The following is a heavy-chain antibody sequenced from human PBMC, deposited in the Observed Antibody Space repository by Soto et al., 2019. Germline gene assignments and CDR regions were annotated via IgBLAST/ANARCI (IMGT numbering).Heavy chain of an antibody. Sequence: SETLSLTCAVYGGSFSGYYWSWIRQPPGKGLEWIGEINHSGSTNYNPSLKSRVTISVDTSKNQFSLKLSSVTAADTAVYYCASPTAGSLRRFDYWGQGTLVTVSS. CDR3: ASPTAGSLRRFDY. CDR1: GGSFSGYY. J-gene: IGHJ4*02. V-gene: IGHV4-34*01. CDR2: INHSGST. D-gene: IGHD2-15*01.